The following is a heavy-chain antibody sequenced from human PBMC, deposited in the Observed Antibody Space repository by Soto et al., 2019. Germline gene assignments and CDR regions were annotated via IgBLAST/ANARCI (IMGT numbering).Heavy chain of an antibody. CDR3: ARARVVINGMDV. J-gene: IGHJ6*02. CDR2: VFYTGRA. D-gene: IGHD3-3*01. CDR1: GGSLGSYY. Sequence: SETLSLTCTVSGGSLGSYYWSWIRQPPGKGLEWIGYVFYTGRANYNASLKSRVSISLDTSNYQFSLKLSSVTAADTAVYYCARARVVINGMDVWGQGTTVTVSS. V-gene: IGHV4-59*12.